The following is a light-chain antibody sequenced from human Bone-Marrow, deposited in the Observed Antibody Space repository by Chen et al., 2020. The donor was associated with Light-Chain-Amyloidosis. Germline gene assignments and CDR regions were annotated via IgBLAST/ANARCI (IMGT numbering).Light chain of an antibody. CDR1: NIGSTS. V-gene: IGLV3-21*02. CDR2: DDS. Sequence: SYVLTQPSSVSVAPGQTATIACGGNNIGSTSVHWYQQTPGQAPLLVVYDDSDRPSGIPERLSGSKSGTTATLTISRVEAEDEADYYCQVWDRSSDRPVFGGGTKLTVL. J-gene: IGLJ3*02. CDR3: QVWDRSSDRPV.